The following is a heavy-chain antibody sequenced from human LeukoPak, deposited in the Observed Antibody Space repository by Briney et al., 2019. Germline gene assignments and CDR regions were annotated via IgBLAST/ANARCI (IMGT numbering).Heavy chain of an antibody. CDR1: GGSISSYY. CDR3: ARLAKGGYYDSSGYYPPRNAFDI. CDR2: IYYSGST. Sequence: SETLSLTCTVSGGSISSYYWSWIRQPPGKGLEWIGYIYYSGSTNYNPSLKSRVTISVDTSKNQFSLKLSSVTAAGTAVYYCARLAKGGYYDSSGYYPPRNAFDIWGQGTMVTVSS. D-gene: IGHD3-22*01. V-gene: IGHV4-59*08. J-gene: IGHJ3*02.